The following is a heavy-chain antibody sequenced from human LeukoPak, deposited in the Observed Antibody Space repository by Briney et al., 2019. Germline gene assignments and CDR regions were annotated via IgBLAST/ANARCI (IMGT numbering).Heavy chain of an antibody. CDR1: GYSISSGYY. CDR3: VRDEAYSTSRGPSY. V-gene: IGHV4-38-2*02. D-gene: IGHD6-13*01. J-gene: IGHJ4*02. Sequence: SETLSLTCTVSGYSISSGYYWGWIRQPPRKGLEWIGSIYHSGSTYYNPSLKSRVTISVDKSKNHLSLKMTSVTAADTAVYYCVRDEAYSTSRGPSYWGQGTLVTVSS. CDR2: IYHSGST.